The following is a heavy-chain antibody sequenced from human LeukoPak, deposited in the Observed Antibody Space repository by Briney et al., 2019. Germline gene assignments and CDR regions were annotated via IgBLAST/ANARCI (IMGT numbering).Heavy chain of an antibody. J-gene: IGHJ6*03. Sequence: GGSLRLSCAASGFTFSTYSMNWVRQAPGKGLEWVSAITPTSSYIYYADSVKGRFTISRDNAKNSLYLQMDSLRDEDTAVYYCARDPYCSGTSCSLSIYYYYYMDVWGKGTTVTVSS. V-gene: IGHV3-21*01. D-gene: IGHD2-2*01. CDR1: GFTFSTYS. CDR3: ARDPYCSGTSCSLSIYYYYYMDV. CDR2: ITPTSSYI.